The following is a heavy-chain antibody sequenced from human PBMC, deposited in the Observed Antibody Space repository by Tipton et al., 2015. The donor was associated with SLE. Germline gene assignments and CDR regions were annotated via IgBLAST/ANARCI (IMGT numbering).Heavy chain of an antibody. Sequence: SLRLSCEASGFSFSNYEMHWVRQVPGKGLEWLSYISDTGETVFYADSVKGRFIISRDNAKNSLYLQMNSLRAEDTAVYYCARNLYSNYDFFDYWGQGTLVTVSS. CDR2: ISDTGETV. J-gene: IGHJ4*02. V-gene: IGHV3-48*03. CDR1: GFSFSNYE. D-gene: IGHD4-11*01. CDR3: ARNLYSNYDFFDY.